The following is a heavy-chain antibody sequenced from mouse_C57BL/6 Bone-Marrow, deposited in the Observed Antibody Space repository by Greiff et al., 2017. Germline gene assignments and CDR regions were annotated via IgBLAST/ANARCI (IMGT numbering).Heavy chain of an antibody. CDR3: ARSVTVAWFAY. D-gene: IGHD2-1*01. V-gene: IGHV1-54*01. Sequence: QVQLKESGAELVRPGTSVKVSCKASGYAFTNYLIEWVKQRPGQGLEWIGVINPGSGGTNYNEKFKGKATLTADKSSSTAYMQLSSLTSEDSAVYFCARSVTVAWFAYWGQGTLVTVAA. J-gene: IGHJ3*01. CDR1: GYAFTNYL. CDR2: INPGSGGT.